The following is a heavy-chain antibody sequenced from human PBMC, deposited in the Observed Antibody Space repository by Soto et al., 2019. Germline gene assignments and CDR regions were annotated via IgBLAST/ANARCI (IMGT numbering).Heavy chain of an antibody. D-gene: IGHD2-2*03. V-gene: IGHV4-34*01. CDR2: INHSGST. CDR1: GGSFSVYY. CDR3: ARGSAGYCSSTSCPFPEQGFDY. J-gene: IGHJ4*02. Sequence: QVQLQQLGAGLLKPSETLSLTCAVYGGSFSVYYWSWIRPPPGKGLAWIGEINHSGSTNYHPSLKSRVPISVDTAKNLFFMQLGSVAAADTAVYYCARGSAGYCSSTSCPFPEQGFDYWGQGPLVTVSS.